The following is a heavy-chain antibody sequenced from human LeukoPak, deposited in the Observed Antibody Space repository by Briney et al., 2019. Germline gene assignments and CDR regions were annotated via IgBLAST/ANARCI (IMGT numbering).Heavy chain of an antibody. Sequence: GGSLRLSCTASGFTFSSSAMSWVRQAPGKGLEWVSVIYSGGSTYYADSVKGRFTISRDNSKNTLYLQMNILRAEDTAVYYCARTSAWILGYDYWGQGTLVTVSS. V-gene: IGHV3-66*01. CDR2: IYSGGST. CDR3: ARTSAWILGYDY. CDR1: GFTFSSSA. J-gene: IGHJ4*02. D-gene: IGHD5-18*01.